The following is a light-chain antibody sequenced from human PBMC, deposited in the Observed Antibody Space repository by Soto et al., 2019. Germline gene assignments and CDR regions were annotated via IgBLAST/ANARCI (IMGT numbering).Light chain of an antibody. V-gene: IGKV3-20*01. CDR2: DAS. J-gene: IGKJ2*01. CDR3: QQYGSSSYT. CDR1: QRVSSSY. Sequence: IVLTQSPGTLSLSPGERATLSCRASQRVSSSYLAWYQQKPGQAPRLLIYDASSRATGIPDRFSGSGSGTDFTLTISRLEPEDFAVYYCQQYGSSSYTFGQGTKLEIK.